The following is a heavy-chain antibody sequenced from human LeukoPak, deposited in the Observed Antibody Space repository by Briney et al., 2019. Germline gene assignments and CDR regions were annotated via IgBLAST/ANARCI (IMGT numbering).Heavy chain of an antibody. Sequence: GGSLRLSCAASGFMFDDYGMSWVRQAPGKGLEWVSGINWNGGRTGYADSVKGRFTISRDNAKNSLYLQMNSLRAEDTAVYYCARDVSRGYLRPLDVWGQGTAVTVSS. CDR2: INWNGGRT. CDR3: ARDVSRGYLRPLDV. J-gene: IGHJ6*02. V-gene: IGHV3-20*04. D-gene: IGHD5-18*01. CDR1: GFMFDDYG.